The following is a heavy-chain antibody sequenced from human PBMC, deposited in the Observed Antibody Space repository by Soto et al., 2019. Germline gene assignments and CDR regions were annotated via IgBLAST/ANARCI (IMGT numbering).Heavy chain of an antibody. J-gene: IGHJ3*02. D-gene: IGHD4-17*01. CDR2: IYYSGST. V-gene: IGHV4-31*03. Sequence: SETLSLTCTVSGGSISSGGYYLSWIRQHPGKGLEWIGYIYYSGSTYYNPSLKSRVTISVDTSKNQFSLKLSSVTAADTAVYYCARGVTVTTAFDIWGQGTMVTVSS. CDR3: ARGVTVTTAFDI. CDR1: GGSISSGGYY.